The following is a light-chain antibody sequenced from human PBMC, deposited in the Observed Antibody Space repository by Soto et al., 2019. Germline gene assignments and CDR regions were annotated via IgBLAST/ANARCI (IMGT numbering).Light chain of an antibody. CDR1: QTISSNN. CDR2: GTS. V-gene: IGKV3-20*01. Sequence: EIVLTQSPGTLSVSPGERATLSCRASQTISSNNLAWYQQKPGQAPSLLIYGTSSRATGSPDRFSGSGSGTDFTLTISRLDPEDSAIYYCQQYGSWTFSQGTKVEIK. CDR3: QQYGSWT. J-gene: IGKJ1*01.